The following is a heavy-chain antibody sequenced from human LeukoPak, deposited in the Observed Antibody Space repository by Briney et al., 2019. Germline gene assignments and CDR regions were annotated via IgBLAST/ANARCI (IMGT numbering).Heavy chain of an antibody. D-gene: IGHD5-12*01. CDR1: GFTFSSYA. CDR2: ISYDGSNK. V-gene: IGHV3-30-3*01. CDR3: ARVGSVATIFNY. Sequence: PGGSLRLSCAASGFTFSSYAMHWVRQAPGKGLEWVAVISYDGSNKYYADSVKGRFTISRDNSKNTLCLQMNSLRAEDTAVYYCARVGSVATIFNYWGQGTLVTVSS. J-gene: IGHJ4*02.